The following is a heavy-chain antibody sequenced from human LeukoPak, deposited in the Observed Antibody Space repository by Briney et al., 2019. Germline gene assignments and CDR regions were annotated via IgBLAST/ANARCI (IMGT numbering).Heavy chain of an antibody. J-gene: IGHJ3*02. CDR1: AYTFTIYY. D-gene: IGHD3-22*01. CDR3: ARVLQSYDTVDFDI. V-gene: IGHV1-46*01. CDR2: INPSGGST. Sequence: ASVKVSRKASAYTFTIYYMHWVPQAPGQGLEWGGIINPSGGSTSYAQKFQGRVTMTRDTSTSTVYMELSSLRSEDTAVDYCARVLQSYDTVDFDIWGQGTMVTVSS.